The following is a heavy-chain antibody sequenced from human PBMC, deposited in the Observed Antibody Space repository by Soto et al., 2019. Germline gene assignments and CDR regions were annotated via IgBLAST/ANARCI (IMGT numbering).Heavy chain of an antibody. CDR3: ARDLLFLQWLPPYYYYYGMDV. V-gene: IGHV1-69*13. J-gene: IGHJ6*02. CDR1: GGTFSSYA. CDR2: IIPIFGTA. Sequence: SVKVSCKASGGTFSSYAISWVRQAPGQGLEWMGGIIPIFGTANYAQKLQGRVTITADESTSTAYMELSSLRSEDTAVYYCARDLLFLQWLPPYYYYYGMDVWGQGTTVTVSS. D-gene: IGHD3-3*01.